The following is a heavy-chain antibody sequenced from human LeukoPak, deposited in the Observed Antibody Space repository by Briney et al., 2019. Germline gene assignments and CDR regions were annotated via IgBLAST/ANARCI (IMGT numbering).Heavy chain of an antibody. Sequence: GGSLRLSCATSGFTFSSYGMHWVRQAPGKGLEWVSYISSSGSTIYYADSVKGRFTISRDNAKNSLYLQMNSLRAEDTAVYYCARTPYYSGRKYFDYWGQGTLVTVSS. CDR3: ARTPYYSGRKYFDY. CDR2: ISSSGSTI. CDR1: GFTFSSYG. V-gene: IGHV3-48*04. J-gene: IGHJ4*02. D-gene: IGHD5-12*01.